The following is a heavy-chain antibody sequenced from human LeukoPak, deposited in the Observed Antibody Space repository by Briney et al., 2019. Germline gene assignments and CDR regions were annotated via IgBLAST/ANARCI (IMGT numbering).Heavy chain of an antibody. CDR3: ARLPRIAVAGGVGPHVFDI. Sequence: PSETLSLTCTVSGGSISSSSYYWGWIRQPPGKGMEWIGSIYYSGSTYYNPSLKSRVTISVDTSKNQFSLKLSSVTAADTAVFYCARLPRIAVAGGVGPHVFDIRGQGTMVTVSS. V-gene: IGHV4-39*01. J-gene: IGHJ3*02. CDR2: IYYSGST. D-gene: IGHD6-19*01. CDR1: GGSISSSSYY.